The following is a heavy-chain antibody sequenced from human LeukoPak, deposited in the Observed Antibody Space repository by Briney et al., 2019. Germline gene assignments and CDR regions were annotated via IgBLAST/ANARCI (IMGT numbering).Heavy chain of an antibody. V-gene: IGHV4-34*01. J-gene: IGHJ4*02. CDR3: ARRRRHEFTYGYVFYFDY. D-gene: IGHD3-16*01. CDR2: INHSGTT. CDR1: GGSFSDNY. Sequence: PSETLSLTCVFYGGSFSDNYWTWIRQPPGKGPEWIGEINHSGTTSYNPSLQSRVTVSVDTSKNQFSLKLSSVTAADTAVYYCARRRRHEFTYGYVFYFDYWGQGTLVTVSS.